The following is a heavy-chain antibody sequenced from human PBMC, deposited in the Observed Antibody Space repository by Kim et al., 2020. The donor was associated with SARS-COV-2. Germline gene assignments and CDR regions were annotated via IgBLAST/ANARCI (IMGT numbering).Heavy chain of an antibody. CDR3: AKRGGYSYGPPSYYFDY. V-gene: IGHV3-30*18. CDR1: GFTFSSYG. Sequence: SLRLSCAASGFTFSSYGMHWVRQAPGKGLEWVAVISYDGSNKYYADSVKGRFTISRDNSKNTLYLQMNSLRAEDTAVYYCAKRGGYSYGPPSYYFDYWGQGTLVTVSS. CDR2: ISYDGSNK. D-gene: IGHD5-18*01. J-gene: IGHJ4*02.